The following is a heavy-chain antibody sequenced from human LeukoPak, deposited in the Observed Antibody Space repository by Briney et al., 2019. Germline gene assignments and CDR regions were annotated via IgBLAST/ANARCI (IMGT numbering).Heavy chain of an antibody. CDR1: GGSISSSSYY. D-gene: IGHD2-2*02. V-gene: IGHV4-39*01. CDR2: IYYSGST. J-gene: IGHJ4*02. CDR3: ARHLRTSCYSDY. Sequence: SETLSLTCTVSGGSISSSSYYWGWIRQPPGKGLEWIGSIYYSGSTYYNPSLKSRVTISVGTSKNRFSLKLSSVTAADTAVYYCARHLRTSCYSDYWGQGTLVTVSS.